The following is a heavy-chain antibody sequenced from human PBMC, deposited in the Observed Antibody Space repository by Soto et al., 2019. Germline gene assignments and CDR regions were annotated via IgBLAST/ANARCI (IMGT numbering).Heavy chain of an antibody. Sequence: KQSQTLSLTCVISGDSVSSNSAAWNWIRQSPSRGLEWLGRTYYRSKWYNDYAVSVKSRITINPDTSKNQFSLQLNSVTPEDTAVYYCARAHPVFGPYYYYYGMDVWGQGTTVTVSS. CDR3: ARAHPVFGPYYYYYGMDV. D-gene: IGHD3-10*01. J-gene: IGHJ6*02. CDR2: TYYRSKWYN. V-gene: IGHV6-1*01. CDR1: GDSVSSNSAA.